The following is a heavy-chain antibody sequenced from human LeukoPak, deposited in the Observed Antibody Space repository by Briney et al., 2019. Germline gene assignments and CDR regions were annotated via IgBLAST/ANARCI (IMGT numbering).Heavy chain of an antibody. J-gene: IGHJ4*02. CDR2: ISGSGGST. CDR3: AIQNTGHYFPFDY. D-gene: IGHD3-22*01. V-gene: IGHV3-23*01. Sequence: GGSLRLSCAASGFTFNGYVMNWVRQAPGKGLEWVSFISGSGGSTDYADSVKGRFTISRDNSKNTLYLQMNSLRAEDTALYYCAIQNTGHYFPFDYWGQGTLVTVSS. CDR1: GFTFNGYV.